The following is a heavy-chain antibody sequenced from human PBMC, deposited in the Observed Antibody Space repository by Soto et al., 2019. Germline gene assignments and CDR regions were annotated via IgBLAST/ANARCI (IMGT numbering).Heavy chain of an antibody. Sequence: PGGSLRLSCAASGFTFSGYAMSWVRQAPGKGLEWVSAISGSGGSTYYADSVKGRFTISRDNSKNTLYLQMNSLRAEDTAVYYCAKGRSSSWYVVVPYYFDYWGQGTLVTVS. D-gene: IGHD6-13*01. V-gene: IGHV3-23*01. CDR2: ISGSGGST. CDR1: GFTFSGYA. J-gene: IGHJ4*02. CDR3: AKGRSSSWYVVVPYYFDY.